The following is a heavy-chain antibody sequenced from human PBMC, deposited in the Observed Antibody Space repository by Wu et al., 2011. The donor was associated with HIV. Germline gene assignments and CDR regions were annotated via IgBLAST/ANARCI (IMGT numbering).Heavy chain of an antibody. J-gene: IGHJ4*02. D-gene: IGHD6-19*01. V-gene: IGHV1-69*01. CDR2: IIPMFKTP. Sequence: QVQLVQSGAEVKKPGSSVKVSCKASGGTFSSYAIRWVRQAPGQGLEWMGGIIPMFKTPVYAEKFLGRVSIDADESTNTAYLELSSLRSDDTAIFYXARAGSAWKPFDSWGQGTLVTAS. CDR1: GGTFSSYA. CDR3: ARAGSAWKPFDS.